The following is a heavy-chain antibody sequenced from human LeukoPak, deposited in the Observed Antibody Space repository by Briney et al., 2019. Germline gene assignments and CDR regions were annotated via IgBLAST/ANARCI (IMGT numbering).Heavy chain of an antibody. CDR2: IIPIFGTA. CDR1: GGTFSSYA. V-gene: IGHV1-69*05. J-gene: IGHJ5*02. D-gene: IGHD2-15*01. Sequence: ASVKVSCKASGGTFSSYAISWVRQAPGQGLEWMGGIIPIFGTANYAQKFQGRVTITTDESTSTAYMELSSLRSEDTAVYYCAALNCSGGSCYGNWFDPWGQGTLVTVSS. CDR3: AALNCSGGSCYGNWFDP.